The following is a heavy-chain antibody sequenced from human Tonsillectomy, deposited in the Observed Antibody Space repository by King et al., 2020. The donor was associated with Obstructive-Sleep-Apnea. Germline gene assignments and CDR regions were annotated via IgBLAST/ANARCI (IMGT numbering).Heavy chain of an antibody. Sequence: VQLVESGAEVKKPGSSVKVPCKASGGTFSSYAISWVRQAPGQGLEWMGGIIPILGIANYAQKFQGRVTITADKSTSTAYMELSSLRSEDTAVYYCASRITIFGVVIPSVWYFDYWGQGTLVTVSS. CDR2: IIPILGIA. CDR1: GGTFSSYA. J-gene: IGHJ4*02. CDR3: ASRITIFGVVIPSVWYFDY. V-gene: IGHV1-69*09. D-gene: IGHD3-3*01.